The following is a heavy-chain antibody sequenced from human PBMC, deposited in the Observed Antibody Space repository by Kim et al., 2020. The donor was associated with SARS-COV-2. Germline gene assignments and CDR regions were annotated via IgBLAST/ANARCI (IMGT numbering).Heavy chain of an antibody. CDR3: ARAYYDILTGSHNWFDP. V-gene: IGHV7-4-1*02. CDR2: INTNTGNP. D-gene: IGHD3-9*01. Sequence: ASVKVSCKASGYTFTSYAMNWVRQAPGQGLEWMGWINTNTGNPTYAQGFTGRFVFSLDTSVSTAYLQISSLKAEDTAVYYCARAYYDILTGSHNWFDPWGQGTLVTVSS. CDR1: GYTFTSYA. J-gene: IGHJ5*02.